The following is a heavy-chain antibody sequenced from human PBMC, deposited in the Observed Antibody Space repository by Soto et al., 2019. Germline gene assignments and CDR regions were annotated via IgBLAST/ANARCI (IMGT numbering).Heavy chain of an antibody. V-gene: IGHV4-39*01. D-gene: IGHD6-13*01. Sequence: QLPLQGSGPGLVKPSETLSLTCTVSGVSISSSSYYLGWIRQPPGKVLAWIVSIYSSGSTYYNPSIKRRVSISVDRSQNQYSLKLSSEPAAGTAVSFFVRVIRSSRSSSCWYHRSYESDPWGQGTLVPVSS. CDR1: GVSISSSSYY. CDR3: VRVIRSSRSSSCWYHRSYESDP. CDR2: IYSSGST. J-gene: IGHJ5*01.